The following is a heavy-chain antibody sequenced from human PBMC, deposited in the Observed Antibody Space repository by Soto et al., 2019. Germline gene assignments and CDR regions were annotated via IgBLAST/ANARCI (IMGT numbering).Heavy chain of an antibody. Sequence: QLQLQESGPGLVKPPETLSLTCTVSGGSISSSTYYLGWIRQPPGKGLEWIGSIYYSGSTYYNPSLKSRVTRSVDTSKNQFSLKLSSVTVADTAVYYCARHGSGSYYNNWFDPWGQGTLVTVSS. CDR3: ARHGSGSYYNNWFDP. CDR2: IYYSGST. V-gene: IGHV4-39*01. CDR1: GGSISSSTYY. D-gene: IGHD3-10*01. J-gene: IGHJ5*02.